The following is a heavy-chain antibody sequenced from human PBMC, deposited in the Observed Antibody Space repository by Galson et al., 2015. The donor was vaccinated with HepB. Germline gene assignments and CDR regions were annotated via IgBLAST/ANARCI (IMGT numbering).Heavy chain of an antibody. CDR1: GFTFSSYS. CDR2: ISSSSSTI. Sequence: LRLSCAASGFTFSSYSMNWVRQAPGKGLEWVSYISSSSSTIYYADSVKGRFTISRDNAKNSLYLQMNSLRAEDTAVYYCARGIVVVVAASEGWFDPWGQGTLAPVS. D-gene: IGHD2-15*01. CDR3: ARGIVVVVAASEGWFDP. V-gene: IGHV3-48*01. J-gene: IGHJ5*02.